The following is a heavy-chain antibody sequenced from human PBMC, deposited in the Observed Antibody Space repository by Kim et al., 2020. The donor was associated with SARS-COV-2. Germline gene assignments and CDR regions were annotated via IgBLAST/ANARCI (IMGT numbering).Heavy chain of an antibody. J-gene: IGHJ4*02. V-gene: IGHV3-48*01. D-gene: IGHD1-20*01. CDR3: ARDGYNWPDS. CDR1: GLTFSGYS. Sequence: GGSLRLSCAGSGLTFSGYSMSWVRQAPGKGLEWVSYISSSSSTIYYADSVKGRFTISRDNAKNSLYLHMNSLRAEDTAVYYCARDGYNWPDSWRQGTLVTVPS. CDR2: ISSSSSTI.